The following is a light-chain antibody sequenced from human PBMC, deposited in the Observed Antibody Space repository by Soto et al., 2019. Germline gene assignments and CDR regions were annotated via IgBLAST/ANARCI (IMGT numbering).Light chain of an antibody. CDR2: AAS. CDR1: ETISTF. CDR3: QQSYDISPIT. V-gene: IGKV1-39*01. Sequence: DIQFTQSPSFLSATVGDRVTITCRASETISTFLNWYQVKPGKAPKLLIYAASTLQDGVPSRFSGSGSGTDFTLTINSLQPEDFASYYCQQSYDISPITFGQGTRLEIK. J-gene: IGKJ5*01.